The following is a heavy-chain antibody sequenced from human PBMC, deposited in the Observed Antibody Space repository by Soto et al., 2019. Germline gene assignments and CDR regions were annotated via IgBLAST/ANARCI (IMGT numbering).Heavy chain of an antibody. V-gene: IGHV1-8*01. CDR1: GYTFTSYD. CDR2: MNPNSGNT. Sequence: ASVKVSCKASGYTFTSYDINWVRQATGQGLEWMGWMNPNSGNTGYAQKFQGRVTMTRNTSISTAYMELSSLRSEDTAVYYCARPGYGDYDDALDIWGQGTMVTVSS. J-gene: IGHJ3*02. CDR3: ARPGYGDYDDALDI. D-gene: IGHD4-17*01.